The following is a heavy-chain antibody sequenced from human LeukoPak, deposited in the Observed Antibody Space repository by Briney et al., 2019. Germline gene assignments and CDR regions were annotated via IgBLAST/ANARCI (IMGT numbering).Heavy chain of an antibody. J-gene: IGHJ4*02. CDR3: ARGSLYYSDSNTYHYYFDS. D-gene: IGHD2/OR15-2a*01. CDR1: GGSLSGYF. CDR2: INNSGST. Sequence: SETLSLTCAVYGGSLSGYFWSWIRQPPGKGLEWIGEINNSGSTIYNPSLTSRVTMSVDTSKNQISLQLTSVTAADTSVYYCARGSLYYSDSNTYHYYFDSWGQGTLVTVSS. V-gene: IGHV4-34*01.